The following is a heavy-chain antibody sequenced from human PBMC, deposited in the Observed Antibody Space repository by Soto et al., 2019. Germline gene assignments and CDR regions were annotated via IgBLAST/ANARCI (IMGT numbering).Heavy chain of an antibody. D-gene: IGHD1-1*01. Sequence: EVQLLISGGGLVSPGGSLRLSCAASGFTFSSYAMSWVRQAPGKGLEWLAGITFRGDNTYYADSVKGRFSLSRDNSRNRLDLQMNNLKVEDTALYYCARLGTMGVFDNWDQGTLLTVSS. V-gene: IGHV3-23*01. J-gene: IGHJ4*02. CDR1: GFTFSSYA. CDR3: ARLGTMGVFDN. CDR2: ITFRGDNT.